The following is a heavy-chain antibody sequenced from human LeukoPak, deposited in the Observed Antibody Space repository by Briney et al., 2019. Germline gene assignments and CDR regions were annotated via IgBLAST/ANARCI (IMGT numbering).Heavy chain of an antibody. D-gene: IGHD3-22*01. CDR2: IIPIFGIA. CDR1: GGTFSSYA. V-gene: IGHV1-69*04. Sequence: ALVKVSCKASGGTFSSYAISWVRQAPGQGLEWMGRIIPIFGIANYAQKFQGRVTITADKSTSTAYMELSSLRSEDTAVYYCARTPKDYYDSSGYYGWFDPWGQGTLVTVSS. CDR3: ARTPKDYYDSSGYYGWFDP. J-gene: IGHJ5*02.